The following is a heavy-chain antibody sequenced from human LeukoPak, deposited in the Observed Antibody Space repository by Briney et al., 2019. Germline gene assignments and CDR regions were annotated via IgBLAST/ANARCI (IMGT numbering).Heavy chain of an antibody. CDR1: GGTFSSYA. CDR2: IIPIFGTA. D-gene: IGHD4-11*01. V-gene: IGHV1-69*06. CDR3: ARGGYDCSNAFGYFDY. Sequence: SVKVSCKASGGTFSSYAISWVRQAPGQGLEWMGGIIPIFGTANYAQKFQGRVTITADKSTSTAYMELSSLRSEDTAVYYCARGGYDCSNAFGYFDYWGQGTLVAVSS. J-gene: IGHJ4*02.